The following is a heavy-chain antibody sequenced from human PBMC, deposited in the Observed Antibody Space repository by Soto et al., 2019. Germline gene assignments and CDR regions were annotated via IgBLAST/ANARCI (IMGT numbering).Heavy chain of an antibody. CDR2: INHSGSS. CDR1: GGPFRGYY. CDR3: ARGEITLLGGMDV. V-gene: IGHV4-34*01. J-gene: IGHJ6*02. Sequence: SETLSLTCTVSGGPFRGYYWGWVRQPPGKGLEWIGEINHSGSSNYHPSLKSRVTISVATSKNQFSLTVNSVTPADTAVYYCARGEITLLGGMDVWGQGTTVTVSS. D-gene: IGHD3-10*01.